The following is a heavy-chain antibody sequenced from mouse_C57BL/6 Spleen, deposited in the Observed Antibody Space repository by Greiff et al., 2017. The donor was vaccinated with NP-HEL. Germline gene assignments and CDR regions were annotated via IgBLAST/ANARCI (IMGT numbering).Heavy chain of an antibody. Sequence: VQLQQSGPELVKPGASVKISCKASGYAFSSSWMNWVKQRPGKGLEWIGRIYPGDGDTNYNGKFKGKATLTADKSSSTAYMQLSSLTSVDSAVYFCARRGLYDGYYGGDYFDYWGQGTTLTVSS. CDR1: GYAFSSSW. CDR3: ARRGLYDGYYGGDYFDY. CDR2: IYPGDGDT. J-gene: IGHJ2*01. D-gene: IGHD2-3*01. V-gene: IGHV1-82*01.